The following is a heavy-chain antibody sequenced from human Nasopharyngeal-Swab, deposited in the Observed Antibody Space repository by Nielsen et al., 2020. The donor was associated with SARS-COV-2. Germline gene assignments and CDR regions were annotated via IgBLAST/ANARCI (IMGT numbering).Heavy chain of an antibody. J-gene: IGHJ6*02. D-gene: IGHD3-22*01. CDR1: GGSFNGYY. V-gene: IGHV4-34*01. CDR2: INHSGST. Sequence: SETLSLTFAAYGGSFNGYYWSWIRQSPGKGLECIGEINHSGSTNYNPSLKSRVTISVDTSKTQFSLKLSSVTAADTAVYYCARGSTMNGYYGMDVWGQGTTVTVSS. CDR3: ARGSTMNGYYGMDV.